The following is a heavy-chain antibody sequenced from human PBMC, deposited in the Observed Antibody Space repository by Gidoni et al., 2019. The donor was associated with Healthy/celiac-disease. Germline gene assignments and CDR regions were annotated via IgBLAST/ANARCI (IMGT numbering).Heavy chain of an antibody. CDR2: IYYSGST. CDR1: GGSVSSSRYY. Sequence: QLQLRESGPGLVKPSETLSPTYTVAGGSVSSSRYYWGWSRQPPGKGLEWIGSIYYSGSTYYNPSLKRRVPISVDTSKNQFSLKLSSVTAADTAVYYCARHGWSSDAVDILGQGTMVTVSS. J-gene: IGHJ3*02. V-gene: IGHV4-39*01. CDR3: ARHGWSSDAVDI. D-gene: IGHD6-19*01.